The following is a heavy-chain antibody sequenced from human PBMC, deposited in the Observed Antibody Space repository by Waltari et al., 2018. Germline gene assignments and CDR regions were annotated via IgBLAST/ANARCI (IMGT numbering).Heavy chain of an antibody. V-gene: IGHV3-74*01. CDR3: ARKGGRGYPYGPFYYDY. J-gene: IGHJ4*02. CDR1: GCSFGNYW. Sequence: EVQLVESGGGLVQPGGSLRLSCAASGCSFGNYWMHWVRQAPGKGLEWVARINIDGGYFSYTDSVKGRFTISRDNAKNTVFLQLNSVRAEDTAVYYCARKGGRGYPYGPFYYDYWGQGTLVTVSS. D-gene: IGHD5-18*01. CDR2: INIDGGYF.